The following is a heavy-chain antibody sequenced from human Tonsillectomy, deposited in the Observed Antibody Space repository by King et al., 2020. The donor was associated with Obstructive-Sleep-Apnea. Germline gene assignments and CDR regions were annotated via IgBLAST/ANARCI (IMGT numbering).Heavy chain of an antibody. D-gene: IGHD1-20*01. V-gene: IGHV3-21*01. CDR1: GFTFSDYS. CDR3: ERYLVAHNWNPPYYFDY. J-gene: IGHJ4*02. Sequence: VQLVESGGGLVKPGGSLRLSCAASGFTFSDYSMNWVRQAPGKGLEWVSSISTSISYIYYADSVKGRFTFSRDNAKHSLYLQMNRLRAEDTAVYYCERYLVAHNWNPPYYFDYWGQGTLSPSPQ. CDR2: ISTSISYI.